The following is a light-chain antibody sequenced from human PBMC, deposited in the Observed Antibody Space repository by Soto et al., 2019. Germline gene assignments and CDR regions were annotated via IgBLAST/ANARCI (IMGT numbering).Light chain of an antibody. CDR1: SSDVGGYNY. CDR2: DVT. CDR3: SSYTRSATLV. V-gene: IGLV2-14*03. Sequence: QSALTQPASVSGSPGQSITISCTGTSSDVGGYNYVSWYQQHPDKAPKLVIYDVTNRPSGVSNRFSGSKSGNTASLTISGLQAEDEADYHCSSYTRSATLVFGGGTQLTVL. J-gene: IGLJ2*01.